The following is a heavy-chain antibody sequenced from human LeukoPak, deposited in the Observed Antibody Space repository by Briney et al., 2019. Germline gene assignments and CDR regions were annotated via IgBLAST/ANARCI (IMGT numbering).Heavy chain of an antibody. J-gene: IGHJ4*02. V-gene: IGHV4-59*01. CDR3: ARVSSSSWYGIDY. Sequence: SETLSLTCTVSGGSISSYYWSWIRQPPGKGLEWIGYIYYSGSTNYNPSLKSRVAISVDTSKNQFSLKLSSVTAADTAVYYCARVSSSSWYGIDYWGQGTLVTVSS. CDR1: GGSISSYY. D-gene: IGHD6-13*01. CDR2: IYYSGST.